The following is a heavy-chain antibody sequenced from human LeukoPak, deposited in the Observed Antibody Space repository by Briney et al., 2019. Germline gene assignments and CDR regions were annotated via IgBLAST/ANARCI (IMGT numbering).Heavy chain of an antibody. Sequence: ASVKVSCKASGYTFTGYYMHWVRPAPGQGLEWMGWINPNSGGTNYAQKFQGRVTMTRATSISTPYMEMSRLRSDDTAVYYCARSGPGSYYTIDYWGQGTLVTVSS. V-gene: IGHV1-2*02. CDR1: GYTFTGYY. D-gene: IGHD3-10*01. CDR2: INPNSGGT. J-gene: IGHJ4*02. CDR3: ARSGPGSYYTIDY.